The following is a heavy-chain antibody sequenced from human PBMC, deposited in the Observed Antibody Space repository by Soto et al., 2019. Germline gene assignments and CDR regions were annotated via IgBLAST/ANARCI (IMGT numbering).Heavy chain of an antibody. CDR2: IFYSGST. J-gene: IGHJ5*02. V-gene: IGHV4-31*03. CDR1: GDSISSADYF. D-gene: IGHD2-21*01. Sequence: TLSLTCTVSGDSISSADYFLTWILQKPGKGLEWIGYIFYSGSTYYNPSLRTRVTISKDKSKNHFSLHPGSVTAADTAVYYCATTSGDYSYDSYSWGQGTLVTVSS. CDR3: ATTSGDYSYDSYS.